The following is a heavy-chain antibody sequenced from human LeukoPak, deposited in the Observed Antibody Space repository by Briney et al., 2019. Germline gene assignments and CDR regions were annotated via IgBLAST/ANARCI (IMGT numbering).Heavy chain of an antibody. CDR1: GYIFTDYY. D-gene: IGHD6-13*01. J-gene: IGHJ4*02. V-gene: IGHV1/OR15-1*04. Sequence: GASVKVSCKASGYIFTDYYMHWVRQAPGQELGWMGRINPNSGGTNYAQKFQGRVTMTRDTSISTAYMELSSLRSDDTAVYYCARDLGGRAYSSSWYGGGDFDYWGQGTLVTVSS. CDR3: ARDLGGRAYSSSWYGGGDFDY. CDR2: INPNSGGT.